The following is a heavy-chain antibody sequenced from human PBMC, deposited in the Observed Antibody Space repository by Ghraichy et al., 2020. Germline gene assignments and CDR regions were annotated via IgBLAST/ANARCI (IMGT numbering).Heavy chain of an antibody. V-gene: IGHV1-18*01. CDR1: GYTFTSYA. D-gene: IGHD4-17*01. CDR3: ARSRGSYGDDFDAFDI. J-gene: IGHJ3*02. CDR2: ISAYNGNT. Sequence: ASVKVSCKASGYTFTSYAIGWVRQAPGQGLEWMGWISAYNGNTNYAQKLQGRVTMTTDTSTSTAYMELRSLRSDYTAVYYCARSRGSYGDDFDAFDIWGQGTMVTVSS.